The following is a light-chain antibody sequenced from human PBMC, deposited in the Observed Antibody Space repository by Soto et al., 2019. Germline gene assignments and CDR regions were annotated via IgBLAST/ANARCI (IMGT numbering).Light chain of an antibody. CDR1: QSIYNY. Sequence: DIQITQSPSTLSASVGDRVIVTCRASQSIYNYLNWYQQKPGKAPQLLIFAASSLQSGVPSRFSGSESGTDFTLTISSLQPEDFATYYCQQSYSTPRTFGQGTKVDIK. V-gene: IGKV1-39*01. CDR3: QQSYSTPRT. J-gene: IGKJ1*01. CDR2: AAS.